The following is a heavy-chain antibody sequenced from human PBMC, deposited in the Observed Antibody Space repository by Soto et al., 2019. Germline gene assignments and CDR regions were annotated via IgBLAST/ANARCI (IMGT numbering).Heavy chain of an antibody. CDR2: IYSDGTT. D-gene: IGHD2-15*01. V-gene: IGHV4-4*07. CDR1: GGSISGYY. CDR3: ARGGGYCSRTFCLPRHGPSWFDS. J-gene: IGHJ5*01. Sequence: SETLSLTCIVSGGSISGYYWSWIRQPAGKELEWIGRIYSDGTTNYNPSLKGRGTISVDTSKKQISLNLTSVTAADTAVYYCARGGGYCSRTFCLPRHGPSWFDSWGQGTLVTVSS.